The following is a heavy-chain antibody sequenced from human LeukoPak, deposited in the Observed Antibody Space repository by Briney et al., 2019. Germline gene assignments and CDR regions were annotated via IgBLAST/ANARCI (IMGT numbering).Heavy chain of an antibody. CDR1: GFTFSSYA. CDR2: ISGSGGST. J-gene: IGHJ4*02. Sequence: GGSLRLSCAASGFTFSSYAMSWVRQAPGKGLEWVSAISGSGGSTYYADSVKGRFTISRDNSKNSLYLQMNSLRAEDTAVYYCAQDIKDHIVVAPAAHFDYWGQQTLVTASS. V-gene: IGHV3-23*01. D-gene: IGHD2-2*01. CDR3: AQDIKDHIVVAPAAHFDY.